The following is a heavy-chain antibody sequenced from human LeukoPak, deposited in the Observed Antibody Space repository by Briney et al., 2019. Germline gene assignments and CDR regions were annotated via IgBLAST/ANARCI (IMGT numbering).Heavy chain of an antibody. J-gene: IGHJ2*01. Sequence: SETLSLTCAVYGGSFSGYYWSWIRQPPGKGLEWIGEINHSGSTNYNPSLKSRVTISVDTSKNQFSLKLSSVTAADTAVYYCARGRSSLVVPAANWYFDLWGRGTLVTASS. CDR2: INHSGST. D-gene: IGHD2-2*01. V-gene: IGHV4-34*01. CDR3: ARGRSSLVVPAANWYFDL. CDR1: GGSFSGYY.